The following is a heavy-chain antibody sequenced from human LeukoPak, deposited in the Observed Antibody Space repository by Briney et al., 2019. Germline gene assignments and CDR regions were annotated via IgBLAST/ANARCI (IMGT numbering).Heavy chain of an antibody. CDR1: GFTFNKYG. J-gene: IGHJ6*02. D-gene: IGHD3-3*01. V-gene: IGHV3-33*01. CDR2: IWYDGSNR. CDR3: AREGFWSGSQYYYYGMDV. Sequence: QSGGSLRLSCAASGFTFNKYGMHWVRQAPGKGLEWVALIWYDGSNRNYADSVKGRFTISRDNSKNTLDLQMNSLRAEDTAVYYCAREGFWSGSQYYYYGMDVWGQGTTVTVSS.